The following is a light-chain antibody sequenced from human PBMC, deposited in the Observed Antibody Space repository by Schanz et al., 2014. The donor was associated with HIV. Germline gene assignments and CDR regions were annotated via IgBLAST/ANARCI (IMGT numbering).Light chain of an antibody. Sequence: QSALTQPPSASGSPGQSVTISCTGTSSDVGGYKYVSWYQQHPGKAPKLLIYEVSNRPSGVSNRFSGSKSGNTASLTISGLQADDEADYYCSSYTSTSTYVFGTGTKLTVL. CDR2: EVS. CDR1: SSDVGGYKY. V-gene: IGLV2-14*01. CDR3: SSYTSTSTYV. J-gene: IGLJ1*01.